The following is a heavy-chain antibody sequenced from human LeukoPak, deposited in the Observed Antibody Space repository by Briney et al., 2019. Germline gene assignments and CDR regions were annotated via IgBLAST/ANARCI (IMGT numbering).Heavy chain of an antibody. CDR1: GGPFSGYY. D-gene: IGHD4-17*01. J-gene: IGHJ4*02. CDR3: ARAGYGDSDFDY. Sequence: PSETLSLTCAVYGGPFSGYYWSWIRQPPGKGLEWIGEINHSGSTNYNPSLKSRVTISVDTSKNQFSLKLNSVTAADTAVYYCARAGYGDSDFDYWGQGTLVTVSS. CDR2: INHSGST. V-gene: IGHV4-34*01.